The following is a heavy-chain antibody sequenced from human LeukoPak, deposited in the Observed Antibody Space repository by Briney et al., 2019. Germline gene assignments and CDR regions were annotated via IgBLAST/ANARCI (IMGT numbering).Heavy chain of an antibody. V-gene: IGHV3-49*03. CDR2: IRSKAYGGTT. CDR3: TRGVAPSYSSSWYPPFDY. J-gene: IGHJ4*02. D-gene: IGHD6-13*01. CDR1: GFTFGDYA. Sequence: GGSLRLSCTASGFTFGDYAMSWFRQAPGKGLEWVGFIRSKAYGGTTEYAASVKGRFTISRDDSKSIAYLQMNSLKTEDTAVYYCTRGVAPSYSSSWYPPFDYWGQGTLVTVSS.